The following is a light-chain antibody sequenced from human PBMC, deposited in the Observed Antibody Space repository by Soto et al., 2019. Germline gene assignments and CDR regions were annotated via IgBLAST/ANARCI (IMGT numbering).Light chain of an antibody. V-gene: IGKV3D-20*01. CDR3: QQYGSSPLT. CDR2: DAS. J-gene: IGKJ3*01. CDR1: QSVSSSY. Sequence: EIVLTQSPATLSLSPGERATLSCGARQSVSSSYLAWYQQKPGLAPRLLIYDASSRATGIPDRFSGSGSGTDFTLTISRLEPEDFAVYYCQQYGSSPLTCGPGTKVDIK.